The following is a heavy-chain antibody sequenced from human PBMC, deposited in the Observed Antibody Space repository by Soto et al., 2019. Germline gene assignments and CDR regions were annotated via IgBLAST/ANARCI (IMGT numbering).Heavy chain of an antibody. CDR3: ARAKGELSVYYGMDV. CDR2: IYHSGRP. Sequence: QVQLQESGPGLVKPSGTLSLTCAVSGGSISSSTWWIWVRHPPGKGLEWIGEIYHSGRPNYNPSLKRRLTVAIDQPTNQFALKLSSVPAADTAVYYCARAKGELSVYYGMDVWGQGTTGTVSS. J-gene: IGHJ6*02. D-gene: IGHD1-26*01. CDR1: GGSISSSTW. V-gene: IGHV4-4*02.